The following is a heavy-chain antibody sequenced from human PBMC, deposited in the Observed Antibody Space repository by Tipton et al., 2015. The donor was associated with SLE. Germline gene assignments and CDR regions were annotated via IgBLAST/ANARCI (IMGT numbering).Heavy chain of an antibody. D-gene: IGHD3-22*01. CDR1: GGSISSYY. J-gene: IGHJ5*02. CDR3: AIDRDDSSGSLLDP. V-gene: IGHV4-4*07. CDR2: IYTSGST. Sequence: TLSLTCTVSGGSISSYYWSWIRQPAGKGLEWIGSIYTSGSTNYNPSLKSRVTMSVDTSKNQFSLKLSSVTAADTAGYYCAIDRDDSSGSLLDPWGQGTLVTVSS.